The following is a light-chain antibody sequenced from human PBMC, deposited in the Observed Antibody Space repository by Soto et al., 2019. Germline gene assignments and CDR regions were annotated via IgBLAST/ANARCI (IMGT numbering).Light chain of an antibody. Sequence: QSALTQPASVSVSPGQSINISCTGTSSEVGGYNYVSWYQHHPGKAPKLIIYDVSNRPSGVSNPFSGSKSGNTASLTISGLQPEDEADYYCSSYTTSNTRQIVFGTGTKVTVL. J-gene: IGLJ1*01. CDR3: SSYTTSNTRQIV. V-gene: IGLV2-14*03. CDR1: SSEVGGYNY. CDR2: DVS.